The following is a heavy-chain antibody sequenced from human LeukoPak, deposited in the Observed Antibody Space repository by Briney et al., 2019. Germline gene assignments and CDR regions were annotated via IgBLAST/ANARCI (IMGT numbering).Heavy chain of an antibody. CDR3: ASSSGYSDY. CDR1: GFTFSSYA. J-gene: IGHJ4*02. Sequence: GRSLRLSCAASGFTFSSYAMHWVRQAPGKGLEWVAVISYDGSNKYYADSVKGRFTISRDNSKNTLYLQMNSLRAEDTAVYYCASSSGYSDYWGQGTLVTVSS. CDR2: ISYDGSNK. D-gene: IGHD3-22*01. V-gene: IGHV3-30*14.